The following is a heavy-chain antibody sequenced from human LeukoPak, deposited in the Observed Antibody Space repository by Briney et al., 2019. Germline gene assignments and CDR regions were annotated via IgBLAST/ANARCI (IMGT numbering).Heavy chain of an antibody. Sequence: KTGGSLRLSCAASGFTFSIYSMNWVRQAPGKGLEWVSSISSSSSYIYYADSVKGRFTISRDNAKNSLYLQMNSLRAEDTAVYYCARNRQQYYYDSSGSDRFDYWGQGTLVTVSS. CDR1: GFTFSIYS. D-gene: IGHD3-22*01. J-gene: IGHJ4*02. CDR3: ARNRQQYYYDSSGSDRFDY. V-gene: IGHV3-21*01. CDR2: ISSSSSYI.